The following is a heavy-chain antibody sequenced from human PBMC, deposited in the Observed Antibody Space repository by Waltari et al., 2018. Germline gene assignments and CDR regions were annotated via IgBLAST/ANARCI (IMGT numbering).Heavy chain of an antibody. V-gene: IGHV1-69*05. CDR1: GGTFSSYA. D-gene: IGHD3-10*01. Sequence: QVQLVQSGAEVKKPGSSVKVSCKASGGTFSSYAISWVRQAPGQGLEWMGGIIPILGTANYAQKFQGRVTITTDESTSTAYMELSSLRSEDTAVYYCAREIMVQGNYYYYYGMDVWGQGTTVTVSS. CDR2: IIPILGTA. CDR3: AREIMVQGNYYYYYGMDV. J-gene: IGHJ6*02.